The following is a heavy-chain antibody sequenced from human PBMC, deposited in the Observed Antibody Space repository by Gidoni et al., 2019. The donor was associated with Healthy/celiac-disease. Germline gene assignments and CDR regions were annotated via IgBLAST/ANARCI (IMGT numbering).Heavy chain of an antibody. V-gene: IGHV1-69-2*01. J-gene: IGHJ5*02. CDR3: ATFPYYDFWSGDQRFDP. Sequence: VKISCKVSGYTFTDYYMHWVQQAPGKGLEWMGLVDPEDGETIYAEKFQGRVTITADTSTDTAYMELSSLRSEDTAVYYCATFPYYDFWSGDQRFDPWGQGTLVTVSS. D-gene: IGHD3-3*01. CDR2: VDPEDGET. CDR1: GYTFTDYY.